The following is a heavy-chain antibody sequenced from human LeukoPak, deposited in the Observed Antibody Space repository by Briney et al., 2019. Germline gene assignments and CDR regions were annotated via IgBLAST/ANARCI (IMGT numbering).Heavy chain of an antibody. V-gene: IGHV3-64D*09. J-gene: IGHJ4*02. CDR1: GFTFSNYV. Sequence: PGGSLRLSCSGSGFTFSNYVMHWVRQAPGKGLEYVSTISSNGGSTYYADSVKGRFTISRDNSKNTLHLQMSSLRAEDTAVYYCAREGGTYGRAFDYWGQGTLVTVSS. D-gene: IGHD1-26*01. CDR2: ISSNGGST. CDR3: AREGGTYGRAFDY.